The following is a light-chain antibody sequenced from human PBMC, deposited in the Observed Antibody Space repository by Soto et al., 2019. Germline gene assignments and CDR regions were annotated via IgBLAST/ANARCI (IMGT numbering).Light chain of an antibody. CDR2: AAS. Sequence: IHLPQSPSSLSASVGDSLTITCRASQDISIYLGWYQQKPGKANKLLIYAASTLQSGVPSRFSGSGSGTDFTLTISSLQPEEFATYYCQKLDTFLLTFGGGTKVDIK. J-gene: IGKJ4*01. V-gene: IGKV1-9*01. CDR3: QKLDTFLLT. CDR1: QDISIY.